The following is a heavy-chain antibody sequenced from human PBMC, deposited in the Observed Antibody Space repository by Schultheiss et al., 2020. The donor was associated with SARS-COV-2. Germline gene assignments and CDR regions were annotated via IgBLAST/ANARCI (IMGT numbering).Heavy chain of an antibody. CDR2: IFHSGST. CDR1: GGSISSGGYY. D-gene: IGHD6-19*01. CDR3: ARTGRGSGWYPY. Sequence: SETLSLTCTVSGGSISSGGYYWSWIRQPPGKGLEWIGEIFHSGSTNYNPSLKSRVTISVDTSKNQFSLKLSSVTAADTAVYYCARTGRGSGWYPYWGQGTLVTVSS. V-gene: IGHV4-39*07. J-gene: IGHJ4*02.